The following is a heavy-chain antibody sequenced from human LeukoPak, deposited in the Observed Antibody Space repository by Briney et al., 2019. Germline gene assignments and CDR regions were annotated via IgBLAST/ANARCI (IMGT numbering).Heavy chain of an antibody. CDR3: ARSGDYGDYIDY. CDR1: GFTFDDYA. J-gene: IGHJ4*02. V-gene: IGHV3-9*01. CDR2: ISWNSGSI. Sequence: GGSLRLSCAASGFTFDDYAMHWVRQAPGKGLEWVSSISWNSGSIGYADSVKGRFTISRDNAKNSLYLQMNSLRAEDTAVYYCARSGDYGDYIDYWGQGTLVTVSS. D-gene: IGHD4-17*01.